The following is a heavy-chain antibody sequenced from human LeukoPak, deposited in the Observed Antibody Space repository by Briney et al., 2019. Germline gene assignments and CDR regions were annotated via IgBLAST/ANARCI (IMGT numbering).Heavy chain of an antibody. J-gene: IGHJ4*02. CDR2: ISGSGGRT. Sequence: GGSLRLSCAASEFTFSSYAMTWVRQAPGKGLEWVSIISGSGGRTYYADSVKGRFTISRDNSKNTLYLQMNSLRAEDTAIYYCAKVSVSGNDVDSNDSWGQGTLVTVSS. V-gene: IGHV3-23*01. CDR1: EFTFSSYA. D-gene: IGHD5-12*01. CDR3: AKVSVSGNDVDSNDS.